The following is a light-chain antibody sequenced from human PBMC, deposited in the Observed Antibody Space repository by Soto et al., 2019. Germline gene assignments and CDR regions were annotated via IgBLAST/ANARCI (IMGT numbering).Light chain of an antibody. V-gene: IGLV2-8*01. Sequence: QSALSQPPSASGSPGQSVTISCTGSSSDVGGYNFVSWYQHLPGKAPKLMIYEVIQRPSGVPDRFSGSKSGNTASLTVSGLQAEDEADYYCATWDSSLSGVVFGGGTKLTVL. CDR2: EVI. J-gene: IGLJ2*01. CDR3: ATWDSSLSGVV. CDR1: SSDVGGYNF.